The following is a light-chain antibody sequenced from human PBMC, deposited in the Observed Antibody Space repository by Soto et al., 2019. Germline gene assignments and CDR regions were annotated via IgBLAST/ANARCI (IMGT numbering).Light chain of an antibody. CDR2: AAS. J-gene: IGKJ1*01. CDR3: QQTYSTPRT. V-gene: IGKV1-39*01. CDR1: ESINRD. Sequence: DIQMTQSPSSLSASVGDRVSTTCRASESINRDLNWYQQKPGKAPKLLIYAASTLQSGVPSRFSGSGSGTDFTLTISSLQPDDFATYFCQQTYSTPRTFGQGTKVDVK.